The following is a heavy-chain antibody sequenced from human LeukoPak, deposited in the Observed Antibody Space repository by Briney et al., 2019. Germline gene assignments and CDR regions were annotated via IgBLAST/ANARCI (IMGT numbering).Heavy chain of an antibody. CDR2: IHTGGST. CDR3: ARIFDRDV. CDR1: GGSFFTSY. D-gene: IGHD3-22*01. J-gene: IGHJ3*01. Sequence: SETRSLTCSIFGGSFFTSYWSWFRQPPGKGLEWIGRIHTGGSTNYSPSLKSRVTMSLDTSKNQFSLKLASVTAADTAVYYCARIFDRDVWGQGTLVTVSS. V-gene: IGHV4-4*07.